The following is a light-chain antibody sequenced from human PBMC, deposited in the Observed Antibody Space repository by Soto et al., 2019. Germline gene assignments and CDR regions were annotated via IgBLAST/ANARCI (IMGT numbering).Light chain of an antibody. CDR3: QSYDSRRRGDV. Sequence: QSVLTQPPSVSGAPGQRGTISCTGSSSNIGAGYDVHWYQQLPGTAPKLLIYGNSNRPSGVPDRFSGSKSGTAASLAITGLQGENVAEYYCQSYDSRRRGDVFGTGTKLTVL. J-gene: IGLJ1*01. CDR1: SSNIGAGYD. V-gene: IGLV1-40*01. CDR2: GNS.